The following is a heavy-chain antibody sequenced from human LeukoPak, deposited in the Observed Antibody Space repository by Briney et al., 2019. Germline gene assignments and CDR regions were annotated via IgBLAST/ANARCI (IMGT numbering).Heavy chain of an antibody. J-gene: IGHJ4*02. CDR2: INPSGGST. V-gene: IGHV1-46*01. CDR3: ARAQGEDYYGSH. CDR1: GYTFTSYY. Sequence: GASVKVSCKASGYTFTSYYMHWVRQAPGQGLEWMGIINPSGGSTSYAQKFQGRVTMTTDTSTSTAYMQLRSLRSDDTAVYYCARAQGEDYYGSHWGLGTLVSVSS. D-gene: IGHD3-10*01.